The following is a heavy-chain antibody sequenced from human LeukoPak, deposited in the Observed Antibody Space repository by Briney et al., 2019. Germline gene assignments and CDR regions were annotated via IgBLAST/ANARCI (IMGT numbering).Heavy chain of an antibody. CDR2: INSDGSEG. D-gene: IGHD6-6*01. Sequence: GGSLRLSCAVSGFTFSGFWMSWSRQAPGKGLEWVASINSDGSEGYYADVVKGRFTISRDNAKNSLYLQINSLRAEDTAVYYCARSSYSSSSSVWGQGTVVTVSS. J-gene: IGHJ3*01. CDR1: GFTFSGFW. CDR3: ARSSYSSSSSV. V-gene: IGHV3-7*03.